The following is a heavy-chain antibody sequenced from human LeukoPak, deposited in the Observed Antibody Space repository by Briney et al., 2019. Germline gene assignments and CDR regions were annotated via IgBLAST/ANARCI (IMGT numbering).Heavy chain of an antibody. CDR2: INHSGST. V-gene: IGHV4-34*01. J-gene: IGHJ4*02. Sequence: SETLSLTCAVYGGSFSGYYWSWIRQPPGKGLEWIGEINHSGSTNYNPSLKSRVTISVDTSKNQFSLKLSSVTAADTAVYYCVRGAAAGSDFDYWGQGTLVTVSS. CDR1: GGSFSGYY. D-gene: IGHD6-13*01. CDR3: VRGAAAGSDFDY.